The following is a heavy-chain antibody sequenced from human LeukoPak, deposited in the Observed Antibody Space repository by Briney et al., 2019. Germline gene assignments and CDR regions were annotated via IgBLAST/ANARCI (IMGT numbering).Heavy chain of an antibody. J-gene: IGHJ6*03. V-gene: IGHV3-30*02. CDR3: AKIYYDSSGYFLTSTAYYYMDV. CDR1: GFTFSSYG. D-gene: IGHD3-22*01. CDR2: IRYDGSNK. Sequence: GGSLRLSCAASGFTFSSYGMHWVRQAPGKGLEWVAFIRYDGSNKYYADSVKGRFTISRDNSKNTLYLQMNSLRAEDTAVYYCAKIYYDSSGYFLTSTAYYYMDVWGKGTTVTISS.